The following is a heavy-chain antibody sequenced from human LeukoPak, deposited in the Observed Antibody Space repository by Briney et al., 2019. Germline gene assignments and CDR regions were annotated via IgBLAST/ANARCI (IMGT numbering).Heavy chain of an antibody. CDR3: ARGHGSSWYWFDP. Sequence: GESLKISFKGSGYSFTSYWIGWVRQMPGKGLEWMGIIYPGDSDTRYSPSFQGQVTISADKSISTAYLQWSSLEASDTAMYYCARGHGSSWYWFDPWGQGTLVTVSS. CDR1: GYSFTSYW. D-gene: IGHD6-13*01. CDR2: IYPGDSDT. V-gene: IGHV5-51*01. J-gene: IGHJ5*02.